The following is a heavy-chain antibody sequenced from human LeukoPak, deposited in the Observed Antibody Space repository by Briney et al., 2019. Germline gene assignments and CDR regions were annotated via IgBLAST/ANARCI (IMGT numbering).Heavy chain of an antibody. D-gene: IGHD2-15*01. CDR1: GFTFSGST. CDR2: IRSKTSSYAT. J-gene: IGHJ4*02. V-gene: IGHV3-73*01. Sequence: GGSLRLSCAASGFTFSGSTMHWVRQASGKGLEWVGRIRSKTSSYATAYTASVKGRFTISRDDPKNTAYLQMNSLKTEDTAVYYCTVNYCSGGSCYMLWGQGTLVTVSS. CDR3: TVNYCSGGSCYML.